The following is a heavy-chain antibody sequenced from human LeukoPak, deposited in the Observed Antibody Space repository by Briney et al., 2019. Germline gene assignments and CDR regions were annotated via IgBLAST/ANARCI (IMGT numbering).Heavy chain of an antibody. CDR2: ISYDGSNK. CDR1: GFTFSSYA. Sequence: GGSLRLSCAASGFTFSSYAMHWVRQAPGKGLEWVAVISYDGSNKYYADSVKGRFTISRDNSKNTLYLQMNSLRAEDTAVYYCARGPPYYYGMGVWGQGTTVTVSS. V-gene: IGHV3-30-3*01. J-gene: IGHJ6*02. CDR3: ARGPPYYYGMGV.